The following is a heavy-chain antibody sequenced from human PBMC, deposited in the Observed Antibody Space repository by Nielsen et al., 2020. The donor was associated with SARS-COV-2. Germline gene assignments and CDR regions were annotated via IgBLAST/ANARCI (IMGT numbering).Heavy chain of an antibody. CDR1: GFTFSSYW. Sequence: GESLKISCAASGFTFSSYWMSWVRQAPGKGLEWVANIKQDGSEKYYVDSVKGRFTISRDNAKNSLHLQMNSLRAEDTAVYYCARASSLYYDILTGYSQTAPFDYWGQGTLVTVSS. J-gene: IGHJ4*02. CDR2: IKQDGSEK. D-gene: IGHD3-9*01. CDR3: ARASSLYYDILTGYSQTAPFDY. V-gene: IGHV3-7*03.